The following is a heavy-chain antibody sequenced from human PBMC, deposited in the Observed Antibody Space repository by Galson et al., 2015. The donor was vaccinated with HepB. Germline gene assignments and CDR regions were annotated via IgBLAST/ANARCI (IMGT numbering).Heavy chain of an antibody. CDR3: ARDRGDHSFDI. V-gene: IGHV3-11*01. CDR1: RFTFSDYY. D-gene: IGHD1-14*01. CDR2: ISSSGSTI. J-gene: IGHJ3*02. Sequence: SLRLSCAASRFTFSDYYMTWIRQAPGKGLEWISYISSSGSTIYYADSVKGRFTNSRDNAKNSLYLQMISLRADDTAVYYCARDRGDHSFDIWGQGTMVTVSS.